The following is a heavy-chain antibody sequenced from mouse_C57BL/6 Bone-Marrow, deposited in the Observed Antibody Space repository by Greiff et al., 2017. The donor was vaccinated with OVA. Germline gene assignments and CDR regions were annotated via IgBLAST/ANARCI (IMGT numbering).Heavy chain of an antibody. D-gene: IGHD2-1*01. CDR2: IDPENGDT. Sequence: VQLKESGAELVRPGASVKLSCTASGFNIKDDYMHWVKQRPEQGLEWIGWIDPENGDTEYASKFQGKATITADTSSNTAALQLSSLTSEDTAVYYCTSYGNVDYWGQGTTLTVSS. J-gene: IGHJ2*01. V-gene: IGHV14-4*01. CDR3: TSYGNVDY. CDR1: GFNIKDDY.